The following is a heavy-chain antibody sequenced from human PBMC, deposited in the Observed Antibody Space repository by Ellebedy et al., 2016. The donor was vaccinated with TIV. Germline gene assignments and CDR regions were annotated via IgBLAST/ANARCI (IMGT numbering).Heavy chain of an antibody. CDR2: VNIKIDGETT. Sequence: GESLKISXAVSGFTFSSAYMSWVRQAPGKGLEWIGHVNIKIDGETTDYAAPVKGRLTISRDDSKNTLYLQMNSLRTEDTAVYYCATGLNQFFDYWGQGTLVTVSS. V-gene: IGHV3-15*01. CDR1: GFTFSSAY. D-gene: IGHD2-8*01. CDR3: ATGLNQFFDY. J-gene: IGHJ4*02.